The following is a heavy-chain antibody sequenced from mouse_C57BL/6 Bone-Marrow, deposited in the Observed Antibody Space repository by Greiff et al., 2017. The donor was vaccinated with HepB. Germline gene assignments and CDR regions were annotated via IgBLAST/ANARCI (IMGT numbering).Heavy chain of an antibody. Sequence: EVHLVESGPGLVKPSQSLSLTCSVTGYSITSGYYWNWIRQFPGNKLEWMGYISYDGSNNYNPSLKNRISITRDTSKNQFFLKLNSVTTEDTATYYCARTPRSPPFAYWGQGTLVTVSA. V-gene: IGHV3-6*01. CDR2: ISYDGSN. CDR3: ARTPRSPPFAY. CDR1: GYSITSGYY. D-gene: IGHD6-1*01. J-gene: IGHJ3*01.